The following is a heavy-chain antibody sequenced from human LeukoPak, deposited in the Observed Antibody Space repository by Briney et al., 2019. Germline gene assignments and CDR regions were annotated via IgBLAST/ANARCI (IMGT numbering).Heavy chain of an antibody. CDR1: GFTFSSYS. CDR3: ARSIAVAGNDY. Sequence: PGGSLRLSCAASGFTFSSYSMNWVRQAPGKGLEWGSYISGSSSTIYYADSVKGRFTISRDNGKNTLYLQMNSLRAEDTAVYYCARSIAVAGNDYWGQGTLVTVSS. J-gene: IGHJ4*02. D-gene: IGHD6-19*01. CDR2: ISGSSSTI. V-gene: IGHV3-48*01.